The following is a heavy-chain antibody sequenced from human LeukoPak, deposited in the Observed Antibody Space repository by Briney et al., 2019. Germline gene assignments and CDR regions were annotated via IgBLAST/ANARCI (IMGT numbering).Heavy chain of an antibody. J-gene: IGHJ4*02. CDR1: GFTFSNYA. CDR2: IRGSGGTP. CDR3: VRGNSGSRTTPFDY. V-gene: IGHV3-23*01. D-gene: IGHD6-19*01. Sequence: GGSLRLSCAASGFTFSNYAMAWVRQAPGKGLEWVSGIRGSGGTPYYADSVKGRFTISRDNAKNTLFLQMTSLRAEDTAVYYCVRGNSGSRTTPFDYWGQGTLVTVSS.